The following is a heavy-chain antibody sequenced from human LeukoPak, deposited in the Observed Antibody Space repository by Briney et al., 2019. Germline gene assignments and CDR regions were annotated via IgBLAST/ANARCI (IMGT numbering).Heavy chain of an antibody. CDR1: GGSIRSYY. CDR2: IYYSGST. V-gene: IGHV4-59*08. Sequence: SETLSLTCTVSGGSIRSYYWSWIRQPPGKGLEWIGYIYYSGSTNYNPSLKSRVTISVDTSKNQFSLKLSSVTAADTAVYYCAKHDYYDISGYFSPCDYWGQGTLVTVSS. J-gene: IGHJ4*02. CDR3: AKHDYYDISGYFSPCDY. D-gene: IGHD3-22*01.